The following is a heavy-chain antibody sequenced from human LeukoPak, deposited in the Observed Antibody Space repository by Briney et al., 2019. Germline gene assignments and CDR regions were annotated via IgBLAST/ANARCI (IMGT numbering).Heavy chain of an antibody. J-gene: IGHJ5*02. Sequence: SETLSLTCTVSGGSISSGSYYWTWIRQPAGKGLEWIGRIYTSGSTNYNPSLKSRVTISVDTSKNQFSLKLSSVTAADTAVYYCAREDYDYVWGSYRLRFDPWGQGTLVTVSS. CDR1: GGSISSGSYY. D-gene: IGHD3-16*02. CDR3: AREDYDYVWGSYRLRFDP. V-gene: IGHV4-61*02. CDR2: IYTSGST.